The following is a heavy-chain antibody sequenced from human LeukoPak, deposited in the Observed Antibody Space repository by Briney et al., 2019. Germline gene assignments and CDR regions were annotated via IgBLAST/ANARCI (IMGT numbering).Heavy chain of an antibody. J-gene: IGHJ6*03. D-gene: IGHD6-19*01. CDR2: IIPIFGTA. V-gene: IGHV1-69*06. CDR1: GGTFSSYA. Sequence: GASVKVSCKASGGTFSSYAISWVRQAPGQGLEWMGGIIPIFGTANYAQKFQGRVTITADKSTSTAYMELSSLRSEDTAVYYCARVPISSGWYYYYYMDVWGKGTTVTVSS. CDR3: ARVPISSGWYYYYYMDV.